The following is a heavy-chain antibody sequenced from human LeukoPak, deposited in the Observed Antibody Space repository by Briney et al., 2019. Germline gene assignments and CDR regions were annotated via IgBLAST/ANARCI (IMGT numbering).Heavy chain of an antibody. D-gene: IGHD2-21*02. Sequence: ASVKVSCKASGYTFTSYYMHWVRQAPGQGLEWMGIINPSGGSTSYAQKFQGRVTMTGDTSTSTVYMELSSLRSEDTAVYYCARDWAYCGGDCHRYLGYWGQGTLVTVSS. CDR1: GYTFTSYY. CDR2: INPSGGST. V-gene: IGHV1-46*01. J-gene: IGHJ4*02. CDR3: ARDWAYCGGDCHRYLGY.